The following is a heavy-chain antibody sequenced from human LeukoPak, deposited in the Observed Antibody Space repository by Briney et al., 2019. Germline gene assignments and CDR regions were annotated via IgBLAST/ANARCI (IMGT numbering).Heavy chain of an antibody. CDR3: ARGFRGGHFDY. D-gene: IGHD3-10*01. V-gene: IGHV1-46*04. CDR1: GYTFTTYY. Sequence: GASVKVSCKASGYTFTTYYMHWVRQAPGQGLEWMGIIDPAGGTTNYAQKLQGRVTLTRDTSTSTVYMELSSLSFEDTAVYYCARGFRGGHFDYWGQGTLVSVSS. J-gene: IGHJ4*02. CDR2: IDPAGGTT.